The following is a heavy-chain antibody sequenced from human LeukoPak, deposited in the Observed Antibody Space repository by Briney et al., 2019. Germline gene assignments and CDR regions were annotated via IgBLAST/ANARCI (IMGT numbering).Heavy chain of an antibody. CDR1: GFTFSSHG. CDR3: ASLGSSTGDY. D-gene: IGHD6-6*01. V-gene: IGHV3-30*02. J-gene: IGHJ4*02. Sequence: GGSLRLSCAASGFTFSSHGMNWVRQVPGKGLEWVTFIPYDGSYKYYADSVKGRFTISRDNSRNTLYLQMNSLRIEDTAIYYCASLGSSTGDYWGQGTLVTVSS. CDR2: IPYDGSYK.